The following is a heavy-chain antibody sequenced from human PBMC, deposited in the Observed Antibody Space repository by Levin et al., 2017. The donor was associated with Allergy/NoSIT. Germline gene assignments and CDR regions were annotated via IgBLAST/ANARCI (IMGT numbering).Heavy chain of an antibody. J-gene: IGHJ6*03. CDR2: VNPDRGDT. V-gene: IGHV1-2*02. CDR3: VRAHHCVFDGYYMDV. D-gene: IGHD5/OR15-5a*01. Sequence: GESLKISCLASGYTFVNYYVHWVRQAPGQGLEWMGWVNPDRGDTHYAQKLQGRLIMTRETSINTAYMELHRLRSDDTAVYYCVRAHHCVFDGYYMDVWGKGTTVTVSS. CDR1: GYTFVNYY.